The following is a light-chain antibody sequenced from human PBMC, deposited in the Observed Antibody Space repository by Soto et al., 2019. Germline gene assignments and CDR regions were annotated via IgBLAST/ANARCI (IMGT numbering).Light chain of an antibody. CDR1: QSISTF. Sequence: DIPMTQSPSTLSASAGDTVTITCRASQSISTFLAWYQQKPGKAPKLLIFDASSLKSGVPSRFSGSGSGTEFTLTISSLQPDDFATYYCQQYDSYSWTFGQGPKVEIK. CDR3: QQYDSYSWT. CDR2: DAS. J-gene: IGKJ1*01. V-gene: IGKV1-5*01.